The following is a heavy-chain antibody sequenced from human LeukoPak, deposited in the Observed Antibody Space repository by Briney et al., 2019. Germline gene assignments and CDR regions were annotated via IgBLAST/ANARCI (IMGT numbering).Heavy chain of an antibody. CDR3: ARVNRVRVPGGAGYYYYMEV. CDR2: IYCSGST. Sequence: SETLSLTCTVSGGSISSSSYYWGWIRQPPGKGLEWIGSIYCSGSTYYNPSLKSRVTISVDTSKNQFSLKLSSVTAADTAVYYCARVNRVRVPGGAGYYYYMEVWGKGTTVTVSS. CDR1: GGSISSSSYY. D-gene: IGHD2-8*02. J-gene: IGHJ6*03. V-gene: IGHV4-39*01.